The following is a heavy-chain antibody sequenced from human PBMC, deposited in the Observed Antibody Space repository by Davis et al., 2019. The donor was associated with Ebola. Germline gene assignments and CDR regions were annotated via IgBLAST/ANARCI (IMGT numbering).Heavy chain of an antibody. J-gene: IGHJ4*02. V-gene: IGHV1-69*04. CDR1: GGTFSSYA. D-gene: IGHD5-12*01. CDR3: ARDVGSYYFDY. CDR2: IIPILGIA. Sequence: SVKVSCKASGGTFSSYAISWVRQAPGQGLEWMGRIIPILGIANYAQKFQGRVTITADKSTSTAYMELSSLRSEDTAVYYCARDVGSYYFDYWGQGTLVTVSS.